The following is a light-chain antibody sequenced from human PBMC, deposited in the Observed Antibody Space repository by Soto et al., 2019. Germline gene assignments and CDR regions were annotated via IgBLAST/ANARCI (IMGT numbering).Light chain of an antibody. CDR2: EVN. CDR3: SSYAGSNNPPYV. Sequence: QSALTQPPSASGSPGQSVTISCTETSSDVGGFNYVSWHQQHPGKAPKLILYEVNKRPSGVPDRFSGSKSGNTASLTVSGLQAEDEADYYCSSYAGSNNPPYVFGTGTKLTV. V-gene: IGLV2-8*01. J-gene: IGLJ1*01. CDR1: SSDVGGFNY.